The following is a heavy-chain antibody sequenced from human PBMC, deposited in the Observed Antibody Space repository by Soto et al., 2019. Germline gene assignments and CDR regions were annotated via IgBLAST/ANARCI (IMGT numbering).Heavy chain of an antibody. V-gene: IGHV3-33*01. Sequence: PGGSLRLSCAASGFTFSSYGMHWVRQAPGKGLEWVAVIWYDGSNKYYADSVKGRFTISRDNSKNTLYLQMNSLRAEDTAVYYCSREGPLEPTYYFDDWGQGTLVTGSS. CDR3: SREGPLEPTYYFDD. CDR1: GFTFSSYG. CDR2: IWYDGSNK. D-gene: IGHD1-1*01. J-gene: IGHJ4*02.